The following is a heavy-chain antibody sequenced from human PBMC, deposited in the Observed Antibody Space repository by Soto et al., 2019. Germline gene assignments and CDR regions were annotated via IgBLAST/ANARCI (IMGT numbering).Heavy chain of an antibody. D-gene: IGHD6-6*01. V-gene: IGHV3-23*01. Sequence: GGSLRLSCAASGFTFSSYAMIWVRQAPGKGLEWVSVISGSGGSTYFADSVKGRFTISRDNSRNTLYLQMNSLSAEDTAVYYCAKGTSSSFRWLDPWGQGTLVTVSS. CDR1: GFTFSSYA. CDR3: AKGTSSSFRWLDP. J-gene: IGHJ5*02. CDR2: ISGSGGST.